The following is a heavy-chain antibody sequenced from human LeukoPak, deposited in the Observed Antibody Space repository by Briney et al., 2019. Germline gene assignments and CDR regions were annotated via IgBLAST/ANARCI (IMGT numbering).Heavy chain of an antibody. CDR3: ATGKTYCSSTSCYRIFDY. D-gene: IGHD2-2*02. V-gene: IGHV1-46*01. Sequence: GASVKVSCKASGYTFTSYDINWVRQATGQGLEWMGIINPSGGSTSYAQKFQGRVTMTRDTSTSTVYMELSSLRSEDTAVYYCATGKTYCSSTSCYRIFDYWGQGTLVTVSS. CDR1: GYTFTSYD. CDR2: INPSGGST. J-gene: IGHJ4*02.